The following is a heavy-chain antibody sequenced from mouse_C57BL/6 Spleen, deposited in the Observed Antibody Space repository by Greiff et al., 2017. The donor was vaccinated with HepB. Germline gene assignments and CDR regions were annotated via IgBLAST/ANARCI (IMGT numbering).Heavy chain of an antibody. CDR3: ARHEGYYAMDY. Sequence: DVKLVESGGGLVQPGGSLKLSCAASGFTFSDYYMYWVRQTPEKRLEWVAYISNGGGSTYYPDTVKGRFTISRDNAKNTLYLQMSRLKSEDTAMYCCARHEGYYAMDYWGQGTSVTVSS. V-gene: IGHV5-12*01. CDR1: GFTFSDYY. J-gene: IGHJ4*01. CDR2: ISNGGGST.